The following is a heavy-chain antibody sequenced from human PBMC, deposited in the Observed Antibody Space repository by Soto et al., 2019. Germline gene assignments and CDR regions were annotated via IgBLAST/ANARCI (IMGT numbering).Heavy chain of an antibody. CDR1: GGSFSGYY. CDR3: AARDDILTGYYDNWFDP. V-gene: IGHV4-34*01. J-gene: IGHJ5*02. D-gene: IGHD3-9*01. Sequence: SETLSLTCAVYGGSFSGYYWSWIRQPPGKGLEWIGEINHSGSTNYNPSLKSRVTISVDTSKNQFSLKLSSVTAADTAVYYCAARDDILTGYYDNWFDPWGQGTLVTVSS. CDR2: INHSGST.